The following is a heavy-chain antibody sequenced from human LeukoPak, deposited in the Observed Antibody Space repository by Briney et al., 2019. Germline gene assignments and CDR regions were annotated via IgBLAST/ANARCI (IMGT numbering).Heavy chain of an antibody. V-gene: IGHV3-23*01. D-gene: IGHD3-10*01. CDR3: AKYGSGTYYYYYYYMDV. Sequence: GGSLRLSCAASGFTFSNSAMTWVRQAPGKGLEWVSAIDTSGGSTYYADSVNGRFTISRDNSKNMFFLQMNSLRAEDTAVYYCAKYGSGTYYYYYYYMDVWGKGTTVTVSS. CDR2: IDTSGGST. CDR1: GFTFSNSA. J-gene: IGHJ6*03.